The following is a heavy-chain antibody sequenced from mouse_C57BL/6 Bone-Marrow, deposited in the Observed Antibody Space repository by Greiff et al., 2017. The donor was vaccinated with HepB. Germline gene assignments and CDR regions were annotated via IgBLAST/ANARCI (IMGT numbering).Heavy chain of an antibody. J-gene: IGHJ3*01. Sequence: QVQLQQSGAELVRPGASVTLSCKASGYTFTDYEMHWVKQTPVHGLEWIGAIDPETGGTAYNQKFKGKAILTADKSSSTAYMELRSLTSEDSAVYYCTGQLRLGFAYWGQGTLVTVSA. CDR1: GYTFTDYE. D-gene: IGHD3-2*02. CDR3: TGQLRLGFAY. V-gene: IGHV1-15*01. CDR2: IDPETGGT.